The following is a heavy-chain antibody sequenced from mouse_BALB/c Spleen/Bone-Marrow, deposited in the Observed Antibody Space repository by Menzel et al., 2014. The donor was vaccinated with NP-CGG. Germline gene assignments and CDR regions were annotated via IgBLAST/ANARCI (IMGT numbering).Heavy chain of an antibody. V-gene: IGHV1-80*01. Sequence: VQLQQSGADLVRPGSSVKISCKASGYAFSSYWTNWVKQRPGQGLEWIGQIYPGDGDTNYNGKFKGKATLTADKSSSTAYMQLSSLTSEDSAVYFCARSLYYGSSYPLYAMDYWGQGTSVTVSS. CDR3: ARSLYYGSSYPLYAMDY. CDR2: IYPGDGDT. D-gene: IGHD1-1*01. CDR1: GYAFSSYW. J-gene: IGHJ4*01.